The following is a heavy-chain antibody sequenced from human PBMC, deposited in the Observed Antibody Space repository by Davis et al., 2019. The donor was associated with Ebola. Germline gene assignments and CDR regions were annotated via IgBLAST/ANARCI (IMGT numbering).Heavy chain of an antibody. CDR3: ARDDGQKIDFWSGKYNLDF. CDR1: GYYFISYG. CDR2: ISGSSADT. V-gene: IGHV1-18*01. Sequence: ASVKVSCKTSGYYFISYGISWIRQAPGQGLEWLGWISGSSADTKSLEKLQGRLTVTADTSTGTAYMELKSLTSDDTAVYYCARDDGQKIDFWSGKYNLDFWGQGTRITVSS. J-gene: IGHJ4*02. D-gene: IGHD3-3*01.